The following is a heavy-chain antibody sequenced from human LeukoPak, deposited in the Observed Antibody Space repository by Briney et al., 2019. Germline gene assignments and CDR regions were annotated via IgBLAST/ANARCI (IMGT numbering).Heavy chain of an antibody. Sequence: SETLSLTCTVSGYSISSGYYWGWIRQPPGKGLEWIGSIYHSGSTYYNPSLKSRVTISVDTSKNQFSLKLSSVTAADTAVYYCARGESSSWTPYWYFDLWGRGTLVTVSS. D-gene: IGHD6-13*01. CDR1: GYSISSGYY. CDR2: IYHSGST. CDR3: ARGESSSWTPYWYFDL. V-gene: IGHV4-38-2*02. J-gene: IGHJ2*01.